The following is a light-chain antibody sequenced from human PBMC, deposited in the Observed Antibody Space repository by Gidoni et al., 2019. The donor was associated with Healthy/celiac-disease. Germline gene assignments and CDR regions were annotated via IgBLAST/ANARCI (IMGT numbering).Light chain of an antibody. Sequence: DIQMTQSPSTLSASVGDRGTITCRASQSVSSWLAWYQQKPGKAPKLLIYDASSLERGVPSRFSGSGSGTEFTLTISSMQPDDFSTYYCQQYNSYSLTFGGGTKVEIK. CDR2: DAS. J-gene: IGKJ4*01. V-gene: IGKV1-5*01. CDR3: QQYNSYSLT. CDR1: QSVSSW.